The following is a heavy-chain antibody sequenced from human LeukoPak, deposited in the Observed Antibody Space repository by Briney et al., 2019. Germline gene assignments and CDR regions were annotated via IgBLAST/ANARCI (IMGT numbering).Heavy chain of an antibody. D-gene: IGHD5-24*01. J-gene: IGHJ4*02. V-gene: IGHV1-69*06. CDR2: IIPIFGTA. CDR1: GYTFTSYG. CDR3: ARSRDGYRLYFDY. Sequence: KVSCKASGYTFTSYGISWVRQAPGQGLEWMGGIIPIFGTANYAQKFQGRVTITADKSTSTAYMELSSLRSEDTAVYYCARSRDGYRLYFDYWGQGTLVTVSS.